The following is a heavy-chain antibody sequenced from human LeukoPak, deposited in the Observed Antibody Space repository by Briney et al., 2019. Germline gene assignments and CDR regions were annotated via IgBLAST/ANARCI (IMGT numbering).Heavy chain of an antibody. D-gene: IGHD2-21*02. J-gene: IGHJ6*02. CDR1: GYVFTGHY. V-gene: IGHV1-2*06. Sequence: ASVKVSCKTSGYVFTGHYMYWVRQAPGQGLEWMGRINPYNGDTKYAQNFQGRVTMTRETSITTAYMELSSLRSDDTAVYYCARVVYCGGRCSPRYYYGMDVWGQGTTVTVSS. CDR3: ARVVYCGGRCSPRYYYGMDV. CDR2: INPYNGDT.